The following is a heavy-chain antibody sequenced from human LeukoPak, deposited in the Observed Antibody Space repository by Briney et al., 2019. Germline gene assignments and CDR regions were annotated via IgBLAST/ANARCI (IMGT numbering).Heavy chain of an antibody. CDR1: GFTFSSYA. J-gene: IGHJ4*02. CDR2: ISYDGSNK. CDR3: ARAPRFGEPYFDY. V-gene: IGHV3-30-3*01. Sequence: GRSLRLSCAASGFTFSSYAMHWVRQAPGKGLEWVAVISYDGSNKYYADSVKGRFTISRDNSKNTLYLQMNSLRAEDTAVYYCARAPRFGEPYFDYWGQGTLVTVSS. D-gene: IGHD3-10*01.